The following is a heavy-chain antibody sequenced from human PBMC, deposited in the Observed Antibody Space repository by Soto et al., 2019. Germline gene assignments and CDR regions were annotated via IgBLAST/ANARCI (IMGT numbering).Heavy chain of an antibody. V-gene: IGHV4-34*01. CDR3: ARGGHGRSIGTYYYYYYMDV. D-gene: IGHD6-13*01. Sequence: SETLSLTCAVYGGSFSGYYWSWIRQPPGKGLEWIGEINHSGSTNYNPSLKSRVTISVDTSKNQFSLKLSSVTAADTAVYYCARGGHGRSIGTYYYYYYMDVWGKGTTVTVSS. J-gene: IGHJ6*03. CDR2: INHSGST. CDR1: GGSFSGYY.